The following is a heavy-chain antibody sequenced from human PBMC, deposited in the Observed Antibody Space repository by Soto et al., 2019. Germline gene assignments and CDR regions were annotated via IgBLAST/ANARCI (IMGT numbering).Heavy chain of an antibody. Sequence: PSETLSLTCTVSGGSISSGGYYWSWIRQHPGKGLEWIGYIYYSGSTYYNPSLKSRVTISVDTSKNQFSLKLSSVTAADTAVYYCARGRYCSGGSCSFDYWGQGTLVTVSS. V-gene: IGHV4-31*03. CDR3: ARGRYCSGGSCSFDY. CDR1: GGSISSGGYY. J-gene: IGHJ4*02. CDR2: IYYSGST. D-gene: IGHD2-15*01.